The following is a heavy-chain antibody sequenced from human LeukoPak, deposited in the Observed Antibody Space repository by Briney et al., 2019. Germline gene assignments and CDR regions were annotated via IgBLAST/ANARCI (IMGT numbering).Heavy chain of an antibody. CDR2: INHSGST. CDR3: ARDSVLRFLEWSPRGYYYYGMDV. V-gene: IGHV4-34*01. CDR1: GGSFSGYY. Sequence: SETLSLTCAVYGGSFSGYYWSWIRQPPGKGLEWIGEINHSGSTNYNPSLKSRVTISVDTSKNQFSLKLSSVTAAGTAVYYCARDSVLRFLEWSPRGYYYYGMDVWGQGTTVTVSS. J-gene: IGHJ6*02. D-gene: IGHD3-3*01.